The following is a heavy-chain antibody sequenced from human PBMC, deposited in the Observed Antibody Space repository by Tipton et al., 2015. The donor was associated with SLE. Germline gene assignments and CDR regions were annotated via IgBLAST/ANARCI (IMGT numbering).Heavy chain of an antibody. CDR2: IRYDGTNK. V-gene: IGHV3-30*02. CDR1: GFTFNNFG. Sequence: SLRLSCAASGFTFNNFGMHWVRQAPGKGLEWVAFIRYDGTNKYYADSVKGRFTISRDNSKNTLYLQMNSLRAEDTAVYYCAYYDSSGIPSAFDIWGQGTMVTVSS. J-gene: IGHJ3*02. CDR3: AYYDSSGIPSAFDI. D-gene: IGHD3-22*01.